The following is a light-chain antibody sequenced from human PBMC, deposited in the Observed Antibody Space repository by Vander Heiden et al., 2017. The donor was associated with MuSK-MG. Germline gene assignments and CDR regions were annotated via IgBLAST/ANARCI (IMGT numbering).Light chain of an antibody. J-gene: IGKJ4*01. CDR1: QSISSY. Sequence: DLQMTQSPSSLSASVGDRVTITCRESQSISSYLNWYQQKPGKAPKLLIYAASIWQSGVPSRFSGSGPGTDFTLTISSLQPEDFATYYCQQSYSTPPTFGGGTKVEIK. CDR2: AAS. CDR3: QQSYSTPPT. V-gene: IGKV1-39*01.